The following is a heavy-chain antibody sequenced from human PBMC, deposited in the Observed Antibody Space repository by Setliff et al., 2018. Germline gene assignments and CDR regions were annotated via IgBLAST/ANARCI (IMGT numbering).Heavy chain of an antibody. CDR1: GYSFSTCW. CDR2: IYPGDSIT. V-gene: IGHV5-51*01. D-gene: IGHD3-10*01. CDR3: ARHPYYYGSGTYLDNNNRWFDP. Sequence: GESLKISCKGSGYSFSTCWIGWVRQIPGKGLEWMGIIYPGDSITRYSPSFQGQVTISVDKSINTAYLQWSSLRASDTAIYYCARHPYYYGSGTYLDNNNRWFDPWGQGTLGTVSS. J-gene: IGHJ5*02.